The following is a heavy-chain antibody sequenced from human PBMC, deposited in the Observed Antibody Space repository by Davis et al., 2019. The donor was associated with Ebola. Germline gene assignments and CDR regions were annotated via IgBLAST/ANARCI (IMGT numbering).Heavy chain of an antibody. CDR3: ARHDYDFWSGYYGGNWFDP. Sequence: MPSETLSLTCTVSGGSIRNYYWSWIRQPPGKGLEWIGYIYYRGSTNYNPSLKSRVTISVDTSKNQFSLKLSSVTAADTAVYYCARHDYDFWSGYYGGNWFDPWGQGTLVTVSS. CDR1: GGSIRNYY. CDR2: IYYRGST. V-gene: IGHV4-59*08. J-gene: IGHJ5*02. D-gene: IGHD3-3*01.